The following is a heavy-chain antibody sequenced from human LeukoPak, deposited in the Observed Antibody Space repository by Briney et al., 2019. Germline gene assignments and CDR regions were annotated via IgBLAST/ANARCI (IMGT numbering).Heavy chain of an antibody. J-gene: IGHJ4*02. Sequence: PSETLSLTCTVSGGSISSSSYYWGWIRQPPGKGLEWIGSIYYSGSTYYNPSLKSRVTISVDTSKNQFSLKLSSVTAADTAVYYCAGVAARPRSGDYWGQGTLVTVSS. CDR2: IYYSGST. CDR1: GGSISSSSYY. CDR3: AGVAARPRSGDY. V-gene: IGHV4-39*07. D-gene: IGHD6-6*01.